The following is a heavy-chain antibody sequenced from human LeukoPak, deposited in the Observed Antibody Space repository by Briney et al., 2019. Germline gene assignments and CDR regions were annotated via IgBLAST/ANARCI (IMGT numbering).Heavy chain of an antibody. Sequence: PSETLSLTCAVYGGSFSGYYWSWIRQPPGKGLEWIGEINHSGSTDYNPSLKSRVTISVDTSKNQFSLKLSSVTAAGTAVYYCARVSARWGVNWFDPWGQGTLVTVSS. CDR3: ARVSARWGVNWFDP. D-gene: IGHD1-26*01. V-gene: IGHV4-34*01. J-gene: IGHJ5*02. CDR1: GGSFSGYY. CDR2: INHSGST.